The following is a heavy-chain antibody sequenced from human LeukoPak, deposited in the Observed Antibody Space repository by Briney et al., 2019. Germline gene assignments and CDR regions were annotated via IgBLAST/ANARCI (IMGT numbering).Heavy chain of an antibody. V-gene: IGHV3-33*06. CDR2: IWYDGSNK. CDR1: GFTFSSYG. D-gene: IGHD2-2*01. Sequence: GGSLRLSCAASGFTFSSYGTHWVRQAPGKGLEWVAVIWYDGSNKYYADSVKGRFTISRDNSKNTLYLQMNSLRAEDTAVYYCAKDGCSSTSRGLCSFDPWGQGTLVTVSS. CDR3: AKDGCSSTSRGLCSFDP. J-gene: IGHJ5*02.